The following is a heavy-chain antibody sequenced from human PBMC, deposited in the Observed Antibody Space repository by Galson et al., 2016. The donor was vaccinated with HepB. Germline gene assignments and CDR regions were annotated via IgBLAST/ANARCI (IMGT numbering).Heavy chain of an antibody. J-gene: IGHJ4*02. V-gene: IGHV1-46*02. Sequence: SVKVSCKASGYTFNSYAINWVRQAPGQGLEWMGIINPSGGTTTYAPKFQGSVTMTRDTSTSTVYMELSSLRSADTAVYYCARGADSGYDLGDYWGQGTLVTVSS. CDR1: GYTFNSYA. D-gene: IGHD5-12*01. CDR2: INPSGGTT. CDR3: ARGADSGYDLGDY.